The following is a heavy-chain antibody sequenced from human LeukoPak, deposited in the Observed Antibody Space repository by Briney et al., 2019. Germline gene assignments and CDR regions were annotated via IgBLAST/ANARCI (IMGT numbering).Heavy chain of an antibody. V-gene: IGHV1-18*01. CDR2: ISAYNGNT. CDR1: GYTFTSYG. CDR3: ARGEYQLPPYYYYYGMDV. D-gene: IGHD2-2*01. J-gene: IGHJ6*02. Sequence: ASVKVPCKASGYTFTSYGISWVRQAPGQGLEWMGWISAYNGNTNYAQKLQGRVTMTTDTSTSTAYMELRSLRSDDTAVYYCARGEYQLPPYYYYYGMDVWGQGTTVTVSS.